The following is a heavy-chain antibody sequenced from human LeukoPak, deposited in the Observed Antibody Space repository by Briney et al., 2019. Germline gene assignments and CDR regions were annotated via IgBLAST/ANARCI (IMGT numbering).Heavy chain of an antibody. Sequence: GGSLRLSCAASGFTFSSYAMSWVRQAPGKGLEWVSAISGSGGSTYYADSVKGRFTISRDNAKNSLYLQMNSLRAEDTAVYYCARGSYGDYSLDYWGQGTLVTVSS. CDR1: GFTFSSYA. CDR2: ISGSGGST. V-gene: IGHV3-23*01. D-gene: IGHD4-17*01. CDR3: ARGSYGDYSLDY. J-gene: IGHJ4*02.